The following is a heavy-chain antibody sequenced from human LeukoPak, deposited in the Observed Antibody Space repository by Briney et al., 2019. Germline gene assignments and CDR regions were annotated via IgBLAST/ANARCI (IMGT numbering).Heavy chain of an antibody. Sequence: PGGSLRLSCAASGFPCSTHTMNWVRQAPGKGLEWISSISHSSTYIYYADSVKGRFTISRDNAKNSLYLQMNSLRAEDTAVYYCVRGRGCSGGSCRFENWGQGTLVTVSS. CDR3: VRGRGCSGGSCRFEN. CDR1: GFPCSTHT. J-gene: IGHJ4*02. CDR2: ISHSSTYI. V-gene: IGHV3-21*01. D-gene: IGHD2-15*01.